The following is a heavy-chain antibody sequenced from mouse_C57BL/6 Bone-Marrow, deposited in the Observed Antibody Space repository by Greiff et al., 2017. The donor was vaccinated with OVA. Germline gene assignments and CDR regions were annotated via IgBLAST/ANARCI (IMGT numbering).Heavy chain of an antibody. CDR2: ISPGDGDT. CDR1: GYAFSSYW. Sequence: QVQLQQSGAELVKPGASVKISCKASGYAFSSYWMNWVKPRPGKGLEWIGLISPGDGDTTYNGKFKGKATLNADKSSSTAYMQLSSLTSEDSSVYICARGIYDGYPGAWWGQGTLVTVSA. D-gene: IGHD2-3*01. V-gene: IGHV1-80*01. J-gene: IGHJ3*02. CDR3: ARGIYDGYPGAW.